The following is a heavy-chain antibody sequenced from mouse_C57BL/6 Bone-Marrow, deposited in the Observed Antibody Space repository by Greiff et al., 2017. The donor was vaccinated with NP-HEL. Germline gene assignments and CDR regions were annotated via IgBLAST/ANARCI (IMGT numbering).Heavy chain of an antibody. V-gene: IGHV7-3*01. Sequence: EVMLEESGGGLVQPGGSLSLSCAASGFTFTDYYMSWVRQPPGKALEWLGFIRNKANGYTTEYSASVKGRFTISRDNSQSILYLQMNALRAEDSATYYCARANWDGFAYWGQGTLVTVSA. CDR2: IRNKANGYTT. D-gene: IGHD4-1*01. CDR3: ARANWDGFAY. J-gene: IGHJ3*01. CDR1: GFTFTDYY.